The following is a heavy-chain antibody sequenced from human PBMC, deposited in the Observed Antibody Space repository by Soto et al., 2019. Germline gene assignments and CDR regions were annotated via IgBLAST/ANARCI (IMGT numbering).Heavy chain of an antibody. CDR1: GFTFDDFA. D-gene: IGHD4-17*01. CDR2: INWNSVNV. J-gene: IGHJ4*02. Sequence: PGGSLRLSCTASGFTFDDFAMHWVRQVPGKGLEWVSGINWNSVNVAYADSVKGRFTISRDNGKKSLDLQMNSLKSEDTALYHCVGGSHSDYGDYGYYEFWGQGALVTVSS. CDR3: VGGSHSDYGDYGYYEF. V-gene: IGHV3-9*01.